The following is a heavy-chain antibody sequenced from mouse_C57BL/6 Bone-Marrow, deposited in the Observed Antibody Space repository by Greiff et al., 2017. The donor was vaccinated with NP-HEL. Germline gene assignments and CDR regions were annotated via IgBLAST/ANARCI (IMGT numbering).Heavy chain of an antibody. Sequence: VQLQQPGAELVMPGASVKLSCKASGYTFTSYWMHWVKQRPGQGLEWIGEIDPSDSYPNYNQKFKGKSTLTVDKSSSTAYMQLSSLTSEDSAVYYCAQGNGYWYFDVWGTGTTVTVSS. J-gene: IGHJ1*03. CDR3: AQGNGYWYFDV. V-gene: IGHV1-69*01. D-gene: IGHD2-1*01. CDR1: GYTFTSYW. CDR2: IDPSDSYP.